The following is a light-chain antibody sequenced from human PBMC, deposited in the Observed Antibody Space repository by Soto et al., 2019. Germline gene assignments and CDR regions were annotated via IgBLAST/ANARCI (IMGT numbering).Light chain of an antibody. Sequence: QSVLTQPPSVSGAPGQRVTISCTGSSSNIGAGYDVHWYHQLPGTAPKLLIYANNNRPSGVPDRFSGSKSGTSASLAITGLKAEDEADYYCQSYDSSLSGVFAGGTKLTVL. CDR1: SSNIGAGYD. CDR3: QSYDSSLSGV. J-gene: IGLJ2*01. CDR2: ANN. V-gene: IGLV1-40*01.